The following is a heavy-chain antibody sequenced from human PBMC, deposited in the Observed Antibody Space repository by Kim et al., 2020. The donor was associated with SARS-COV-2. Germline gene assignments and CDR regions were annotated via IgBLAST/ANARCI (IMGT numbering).Heavy chain of an antibody. J-gene: IGHJ4*02. Sequence: GGSLRLSCVASGFTFTTSPMGWVRQAPGEGLEWVSRISWDGTRTYYADSVKGRVTMSSDKSKNTVYLDMNSLRVEDTAIYYCAKVVTNSGFDYWGQGAQVTVSS. CDR1: GFTFTTSP. D-gene: IGHD2-21*02. CDR2: ISWDGTRT. CDR3: AKVVTNSGFDY. V-gene: IGHV3-23*01.